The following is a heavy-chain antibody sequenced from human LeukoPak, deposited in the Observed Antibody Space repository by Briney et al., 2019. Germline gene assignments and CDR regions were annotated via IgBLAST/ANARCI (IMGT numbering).Heavy chain of an antibody. CDR1: GFTFSSYA. CDR2: ISYDGSNK. J-gene: IGHJ6*02. V-gene: IGHV3-30-3*01. D-gene: IGHD3-9*01. Sequence: GGSLRLSCAASGFTFSSYAMHWVRQAPGKGLEWVAVISYDGSNKYYADSVKGRFTISRDNSKNTLYLQMNSLRAEDTAVYYCARDRPWLPDYYYYGMDVWGQGTTVTVSS. CDR3: ARDRPWLPDYYYYGMDV.